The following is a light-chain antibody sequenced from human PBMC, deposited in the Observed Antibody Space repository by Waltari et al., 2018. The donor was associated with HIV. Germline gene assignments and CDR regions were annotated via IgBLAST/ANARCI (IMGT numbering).Light chain of an antibody. CDR2: EVT. CDR3: CSYAGSSACV. V-gene: IGLV2-23*02. Sequence: QSALTQPASASGSPGQSITISCTGTSSHVGRYNFFSRYQHHPGKAPKLMIFEVTKRPSGVSDRFAGSKSGNAASLTISGLQADDEADYYCCSYAGSSACVFGAGTNVTVL. CDR1: SSHVGRYNF. J-gene: IGLJ1*01.